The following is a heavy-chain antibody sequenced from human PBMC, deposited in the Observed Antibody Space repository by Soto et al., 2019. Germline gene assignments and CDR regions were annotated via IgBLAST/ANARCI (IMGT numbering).Heavy chain of an antibody. D-gene: IGHD3-22*01. V-gene: IGHV4-59*01. Sequence: QVQLQESGPGLVKPSETLSLTCTVSGGSISSYYWSWIRQPPGKGLEWIAYIYYTGSTNYNPSLKSRVTLSAATSKTQCSPKLSSVTAADTAMYYCARVDSSGSYFDSWGQGTLVTVSS. CDR1: GGSISSYY. CDR2: IYYTGST. CDR3: ARVDSSGSYFDS. J-gene: IGHJ4*02.